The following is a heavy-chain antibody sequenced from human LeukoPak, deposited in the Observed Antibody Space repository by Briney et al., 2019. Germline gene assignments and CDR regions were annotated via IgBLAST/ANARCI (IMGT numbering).Heavy chain of an antibody. V-gene: IGHV4-31*03. CDR3: ARGGEYCSGGSCYGAFDI. J-gene: IGHJ3*02. Sequence: PSQTLSLTCTVSGGSISSGAYYWSWIRQHPGKGLEWIGYIYYSGSTYYNPSLKSRVTISVDTSKNQFSLKLSSVTAADTAVYYCARGGEYCSGGSCYGAFDIWGQGTMVTVSS. D-gene: IGHD2-15*01. CDR1: GGSISSGAYY. CDR2: IYYSGST.